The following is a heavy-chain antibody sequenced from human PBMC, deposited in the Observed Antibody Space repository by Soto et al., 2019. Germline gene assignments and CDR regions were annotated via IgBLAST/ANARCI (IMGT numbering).Heavy chain of an antibody. CDR1: VFTFTNYE. D-gene: IGHD5-12*01. CDR2: ISSSGKTI. CDR3: TRDPEKYSGSDLGIDY. Sequence: GSLRLACAASVFTFTNYEMNWVRQAPGKGLEWISYISSSGKTISYADSVMGRFTISRDNAKNSLYLQMNSLRAEDTAVYYCTRDPEKYSGSDLGIDYWGQGTLVTVSS. V-gene: IGHV3-48*03. J-gene: IGHJ4*02.